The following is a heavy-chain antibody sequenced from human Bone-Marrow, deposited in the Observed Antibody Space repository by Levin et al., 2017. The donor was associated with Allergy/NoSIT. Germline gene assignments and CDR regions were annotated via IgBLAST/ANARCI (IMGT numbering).Heavy chain of an antibody. D-gene: IGHD3-3*01. V-gene: IGHV1-24*01. CDR3: ATDGYSDLGLDV. CDR2: PDAENGET. Sequence: GESLKISCKASGYSLSHSSMHWVRQAPGKGLEWMGGPDAENGETVYAQRFQGRVTMTEDTSTDTVYLELSSLTSEDTAVYYCATDGYSDLGLDVWGQGTTVTVSS. CDR1: GYSLSHSS. J-gene: IGHJ6*02.